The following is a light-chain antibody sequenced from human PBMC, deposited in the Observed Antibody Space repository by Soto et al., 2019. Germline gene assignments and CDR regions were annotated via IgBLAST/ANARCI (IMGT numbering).Light chain of an antibody. CDR3: QQRSNWPPAIT. V-gene: IGKV3D-20*02. CDR2: RAS. Sequence: DIVLTQSPGTLSLSPGERATLSCRARQSVSSNYLAWYQQKPGQTPKVLIYRASTRATGIPDRFSGSGSGTDFTLTISRLEAEDFAVYYCQQRSNWPPAITFGQGTRLEIK. J-gene: IGKJ5*01. CDR1: QSVSSNY.